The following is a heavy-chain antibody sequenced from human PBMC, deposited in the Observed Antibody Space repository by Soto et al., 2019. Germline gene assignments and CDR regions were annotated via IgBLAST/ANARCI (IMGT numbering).Heavy chain of an antibody. V-gene: IGHV2-5*02. CDR3: AHSLLELDPLLNPGFDY. D-gene: IGHD1-7*01. J-gene: IGHJ4*02. CDR1: GFSLSTSGVG. CDR2: IYWDDDK. Sequence: VSGPTLVNPTQTLTLTCTFSGFSLSTSGVGVGWIRQPPGKALEWLALIYWDDDKRYSPSLKSRLTITKDTSKNQVVLTMTNMDPVDTATYYCAHSLLELDPLLNPGFDYWGLGTLVTVSS.